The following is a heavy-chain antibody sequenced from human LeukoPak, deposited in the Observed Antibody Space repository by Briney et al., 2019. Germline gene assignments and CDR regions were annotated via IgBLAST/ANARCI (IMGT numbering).Heavy chain of an antibody. V-gene: IGHV3-21*01. D-gene: IGHD5-12*01. CDR3: ARVALRPPFDY. Sequence: GGSLRLSCAASGFTFSSYSMNWVRQPPGKGLEWVSSISSSSSYIYYADSVKGRFTISRDNAKNSLYLQMNSLRAEDTAVYYCARVALRPPFDYWGQGTLVTVSS. CDR2: ISSSSSYI. J-gene: IGHJ4*02. CDR1: GFTFSSYS.